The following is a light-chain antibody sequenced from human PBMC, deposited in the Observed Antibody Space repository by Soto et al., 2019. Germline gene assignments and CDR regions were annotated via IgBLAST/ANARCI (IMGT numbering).Light chain of an antibody. CDR1: SSDIGGYKY. V-gene: IGLV2-8*01. CDR2: ELS. J-gene: IGLJ2*01. CDR3: SSHAGSNNFVV. Sequence: QSALTQPPSASGSPGQSVTISCTGTSSDIGGYKYVSWYQQHPGKAPKLMIYELSKRPSGVPYRFSGSKSGNTASLTVSGLQAEDEADYHCSSHAGSNNFVVFGGGTKVTVL.